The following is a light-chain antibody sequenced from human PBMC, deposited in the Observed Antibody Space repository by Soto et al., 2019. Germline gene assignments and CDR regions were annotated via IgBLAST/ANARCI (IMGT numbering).Light chain of an antibody. V-gene: IGLV2-18*02. CDR2: EVS. Sequence: QSALTQPPSVSGSPGQSVAVSCTGTSSDVGSYNRVSWYQQPPGTAPKLIIYEVSNRPSGVPDRFSGSKSGNTASLIISGLQAEDEADYYCSSFTSSTTYVFGTGTKLTVL. J-gene: IGLJ1*01. CDR1: SSDVGSYNR. CDR3: SSFTSSTTYV.